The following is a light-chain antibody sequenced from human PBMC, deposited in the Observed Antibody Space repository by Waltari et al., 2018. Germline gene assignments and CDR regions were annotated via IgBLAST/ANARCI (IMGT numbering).Light chain of an antibody. J-gene: IGLJ1*01. Sequence: QSVLTQPPPVSGAPGQRVTSSCTGSSSNIGAGHDVHWYQHLPGTAPKLLIYGNNNRPSGVPDRFSGSKSGTSASLGITGLQAEDEADYYCQSYDSSLGGSRVFGTGTKVTVL. CDR2: GNN. CDR1: SSNIGAGHD. V-gene: IGLV1-40*01. CDR3: QSYDSSLGGSRV.